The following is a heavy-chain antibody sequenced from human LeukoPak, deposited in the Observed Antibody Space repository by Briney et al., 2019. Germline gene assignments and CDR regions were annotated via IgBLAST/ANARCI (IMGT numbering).Heavy chain of an antibody. Sequence: SSQTLSLTCTVSGGSISSGDYYWSWIRQPPGKGLEWIGYIFYSGNTYYNPSLKSRVTISVDTSKNQFSLKLSSVTAADTAVYYCARANYYDSSGYYFDYWGQGTLVTVSS. CDR1: GGSISSGDYY. D-gene: IGHD3-22*01. J-gene: IGHJ4*02. V-gene: IGHV4-30-4*01. CDR3: ARANYYDSSGYYFDY. CDR2: IFYSGNT.